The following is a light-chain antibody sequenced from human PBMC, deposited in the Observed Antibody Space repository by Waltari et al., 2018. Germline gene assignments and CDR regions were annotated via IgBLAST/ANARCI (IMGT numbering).Light chain of an antibody. J-gene: IGLJ3*02. V-gene: IGLV2-14*03. Sequence: QSALTQPASVSGSPGQSLTISCTGTISDVGGYNYVSWYQQHPGKAPKLMIFDVSNRPSGVSNRFSGSKSGNTASLTISGLQAEDEADYYCSSYISSSTLEVFGGGTRLTVL. CDR3: SSYISSSTLEV. CDR1: ISDVGGYNY. CDR2: DVS.